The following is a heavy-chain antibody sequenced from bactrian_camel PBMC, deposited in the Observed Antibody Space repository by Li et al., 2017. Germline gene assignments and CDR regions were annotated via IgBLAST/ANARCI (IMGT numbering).Heavy chain of an antibody. Sequence: VQLVESGGGLVQPGGSLRLSCAASGFTFSTYDMSWVRQAPGKGLEWVSAINSGGGSTYYADSVKGRFTISQDNGKNTLYLQMGTLKIEDSGTCYCAAASRPIFAGYRFGPNDFNFWGQGTQVTVS. CDR3: AAASRPIFAGYRFGPNDFNF. CDR2: INSGGGST. D-gene: IGHD1*01. V-gene: IGHV3S40*01. CDR1: GFTFSTYD. J-gene: IGHJ6*01.